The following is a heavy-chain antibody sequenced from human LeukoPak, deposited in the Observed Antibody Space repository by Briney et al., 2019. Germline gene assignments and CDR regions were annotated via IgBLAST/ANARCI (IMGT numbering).Heavy chain of an antibody. CDR2: MNPNSGNT. Sequence: VASAKVSCKASGFTFTSYDINWVRQATGQGLEWMGWMNPNSGNTGYAQKFQGRVTMTRNTSISTAYMELSSLRSEDTAVYYCARGLWFGELLRLDDAFDIWGQGTMVTVSS. V-gene: IGHV1-8*01. CDR3: ARGLWFGELLRLDDAFDI. D-gene: IGHD3-10*01. CDR1: GFTFTSYD. J-gene: IGHJ3*02.